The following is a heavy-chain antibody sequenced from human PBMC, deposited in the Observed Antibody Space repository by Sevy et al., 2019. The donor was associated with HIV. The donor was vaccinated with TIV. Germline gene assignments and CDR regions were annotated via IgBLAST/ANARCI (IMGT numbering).Heavy chain of an antibody. Sequence: GGSLRLSCAASGFTFGNYAMNWVRQAPGKGLEWVSSISGSTIDTSYADSVKGRFTSSRDNSQNTLYLEMNSRRAEDTAVYYGAKDRTYRLSWYYRDHWGQGTLVTVSS. CDR1: GFTFGNYA. D-gene: IGHD6-13*01. V-gene: IGHV3-23*01. CDR3: AKDRTYRLSWYYRDH. J-gene: IGHJ4*02. CDR2: ISGSTIDT.